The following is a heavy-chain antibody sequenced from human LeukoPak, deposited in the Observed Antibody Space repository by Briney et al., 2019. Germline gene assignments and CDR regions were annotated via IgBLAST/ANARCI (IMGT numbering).Heavy chain of an antibody. D-gene: IGHD3-10*01. CDR2: INHSGST. V-gene: IGHV4-34*01. CDR3: ARGVGYYGSGSYSK. J-gene: IGHJ4*02. CDR1: GGSFSGYY. Sequence: PSETLSLTCAVYGGSFSGYYWSWIRQPPGKGLEWIGEINHSGSTNYNPSLKSRVTISVDTSKNQFSLKLSSVTAADTAVCYCARGVGYYGSGSYSKWGQGTLVTVSS.